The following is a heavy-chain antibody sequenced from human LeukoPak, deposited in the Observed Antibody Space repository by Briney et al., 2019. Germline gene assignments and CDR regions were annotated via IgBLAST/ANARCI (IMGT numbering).Heavy chain of an antibody. CDR3: TSRRTTGDY. CDR2: IRSKANSYAT. J-gene: IGHJ4*02. CDR1: GFTFSGSA. Sequence: PGGSLRLSCAASGFTFSGSAMHWVRQASGKGLEWVGRIRSKANSYATAYAASVKVRFTISRDDSKNTAYLQMNSLKTEDTAVYYCTSRRTTGDYWGQGTLVTVSS. D-gene: IGHD1-1*01. V-gene: IGHV3-73*01.